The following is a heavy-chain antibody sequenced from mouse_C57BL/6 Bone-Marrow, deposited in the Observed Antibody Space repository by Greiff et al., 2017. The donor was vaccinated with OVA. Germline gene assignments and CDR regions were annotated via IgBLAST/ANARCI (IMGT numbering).Heavy chain of an antibody. CDR3: ARERTTVVDYFDY. CDR2: IYPRSGNT. V-gene: IGHV1-81*01. CDR1: GYTFTSYG. D-gene: IGHD1-1*01. J-gene: IGHJ2*01. Sequence: VQRVESGAELARPGASVKLSCKASGYTFTSYGISWVKQRTGQGLEWIGEIYPRSGNTYYNEKFKGKATLTADKSSSTAYMELRSLTSEDSAVYFCARERTTVVDYFDYWAKAPLSQSPQ.